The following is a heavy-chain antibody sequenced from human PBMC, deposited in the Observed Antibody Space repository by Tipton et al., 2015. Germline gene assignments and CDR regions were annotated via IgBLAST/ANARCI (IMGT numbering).Heavy chain of an antibody. V-gene: IGHV4-4*07. D-gene: IGHD2-21*01. Sequence: GLVKPSETLSLVCSVSGDSIRNKYWSWIRQPAGKGLEWIGRIYTGGSVDYNPSLKGRVTMSIDTSKNEFSLRLTSVSAADTAIYYCARDILPNWFEPWGQGILVTVSS. CDR3: ARDILPNWFEP. CDR1: GDSIRNKY. CDR2: IYTGGSV. J-gene: IGHJ5*02.